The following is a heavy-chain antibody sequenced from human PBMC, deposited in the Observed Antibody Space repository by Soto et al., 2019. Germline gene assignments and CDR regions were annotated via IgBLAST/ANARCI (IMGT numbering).Heavy chain of an antibody. CDR3: ARGLFYSHYMDV. CDR2: IIPILGIA. Sequence: GASVKVSCKASGGTFSSYTISWVRQAPGQGLEWMGRIIPILGIANYAQKFQGRVTITADKSTSTAYMELSSLRSEDTAVYYCARGLFYSHYMDVWGKGTTVTVSS. J-gene: IGHJ6*03. V-gene: IGHV1-69*02. D-gene: IGHD5-18*01. CDR1: GGTFSSYT.